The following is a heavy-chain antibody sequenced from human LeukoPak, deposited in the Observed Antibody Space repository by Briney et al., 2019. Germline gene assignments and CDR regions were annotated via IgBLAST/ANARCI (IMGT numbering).Heavy chain of an antibody. CDR1: GGSISSYY. D-gene: IGHD3-3*01. V-gene: IGHV4-59*01. CDR3: ARSGHDFWSGRNWFDP. Sequence: KASETLSLTCTVSGGSISSYYWSWIRQPPGKGLEWIGYIYYSGSTNYNPSLKSRVTISVDTSKSQFSLELSSVTAADTAVYYCARSGHDFWSGRNWFDPWGQGTLVTVSS. CDR2: IYYSGST. J-gene: IGHJ5*02.